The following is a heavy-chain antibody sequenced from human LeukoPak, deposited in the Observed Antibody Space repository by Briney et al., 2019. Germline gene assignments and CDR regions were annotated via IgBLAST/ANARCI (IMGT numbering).Heavy chain of an antibody. CDR3: AGTRGYSYGFDY. V-gene: IGHV1-69*05. Sequence: SVKVSCKASGGTFSSYAISWVRQAPGQGLEWMGGIIPIFGTANYAQKFQGRVTITTDESTSTAYMELSSLRSEDTAVYYCAGTRGYSYGFDYWGQGTLVTVSS. D-gene: IGHD5-18*01. CDR2: IIPIFGTA. CDR1: GGTFSSYA. J-gene: IGHJ4*02.